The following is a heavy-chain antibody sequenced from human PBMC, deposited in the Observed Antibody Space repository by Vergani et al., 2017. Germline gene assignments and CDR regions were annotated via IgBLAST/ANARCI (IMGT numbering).Heavy chain of an antibody. V-gene: IGHV3-11*06. Sequence: LVESGGGLVQPGGSLRLSCAASSFSVSSHYMTWVRQAPGKGLEWISFIDHTSSDTYYADSVKGRFTISRDKGRNALYLQMGTLRVEDTAVYYCASITMVRGVVKGYGMDVWGHGTTVIVSS. CDR2: IDHTSSDT. D-gene: IGHD3-10*01. J-gene: IGHJ6*02. CDR1: SFSVSSHY. CDR3: ASITMVRGVVKGYGMDV.